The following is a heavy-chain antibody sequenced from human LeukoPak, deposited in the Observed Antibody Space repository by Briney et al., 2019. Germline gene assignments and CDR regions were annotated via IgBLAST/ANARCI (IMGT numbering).Heavy chain of an antibody. Sequence: GGSLRLSCAASGFTVSSNYMSWVRQAPGKGLEWVSVIYSGGSTYYADSVKGRFTISRDNSKNTLYLQMNSLRAEDTAVYYCAKDRKRYCSGGSCYPRWGMDVWGQGTTVTVSS. D-gene: IGHD2-15*01. CDR1: GFTVSSNY. J-gene: IGHJ6*02. CDR3: AKDRKRYCSGGSCYPRWGMDV. V-gene: IGHV3-53*01. CDR2: IYSGGST.